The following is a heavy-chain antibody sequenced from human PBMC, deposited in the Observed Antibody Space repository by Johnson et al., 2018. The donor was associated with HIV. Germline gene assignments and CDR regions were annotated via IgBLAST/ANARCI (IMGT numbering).Heavy chain of an antibody. CDR1: GFAFNNSW. Sequence: MQLVESGGGLVQPGGSLRLSCAASGFAFNNSWMHWVRQAPGKGLVWVSRFNNDGNTTTYADSVKGRFTISRDNAKNTLYLQMDSLRAEDTAVYYCARMGLTGAFDIWGQGTMVTVSS. D-gene: IGHD3-9*01. J-gene: IGHJ3*02. CDR2: FNNDGNTT. V-gene: IGHV3-74*01. CDR3: ARMGLTGAFDI.